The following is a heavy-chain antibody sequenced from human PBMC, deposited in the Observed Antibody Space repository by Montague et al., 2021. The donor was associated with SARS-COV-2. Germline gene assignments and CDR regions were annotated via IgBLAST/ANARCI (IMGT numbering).Heavy chain of an antibody. J-gene: IGHJ3*02. Sequence: SLRLSCAASGFTSSSYAMHWVRQAPGKGLEWVAVISYDGSNKYYADSVKGRFTISRDNSKNTLYLQMNSLRAEDTAVYYCARAYSGSYLSAFDIWGQGTMVTVSS. D-gene: IGHD1-26*01. CDR2: ISYDGSNK. CDR1: GFTSSSYA. V-gene: IGHV3-30*04. CDR3: ARAYSGSYLSAFDI.